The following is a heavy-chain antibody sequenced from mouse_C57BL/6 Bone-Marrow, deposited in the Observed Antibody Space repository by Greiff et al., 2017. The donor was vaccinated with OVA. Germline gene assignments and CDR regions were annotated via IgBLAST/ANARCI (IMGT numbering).Heavy chain of an antibody. CDR3: GRRHSNYVDYYAMGD. Sequence: EVKLVESGGGLVQPGASLKLSCAASGFTFSDYGMAWVRQAPRQGPEWVGFISNLAYSIYYAETVKGRFTITRENAKNTLYLERSSLRSEDTARYYCGRRHSNYVDYYAMGDWGQGTSVTVSS. J-gene: IGHJ4*01. D-gene: IGHD2-5*01. CDR2: ISNLAYSI. V-gene: IGHV5-15*04. CDR1: GFTFSDYG.